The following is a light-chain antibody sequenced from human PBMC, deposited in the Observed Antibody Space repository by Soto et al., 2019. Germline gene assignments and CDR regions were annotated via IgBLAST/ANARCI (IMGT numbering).Light chain of an antibody. V-gene: IGKV3-11*01. CDR3: QQRSSWPIT. CDR2: DAS. J-gene: IGKJ5*01. CDR1: QSVTSY. Sequence: EIVFTQSPPTLSLSPGERATLSCRASQSVTSYLAWYQQRPGQAPRLLINDASRRATGIPDRFSGSGSGADFTLTISSLEPEDFAVYYCQQRSSWPITFGQGTRLVI.